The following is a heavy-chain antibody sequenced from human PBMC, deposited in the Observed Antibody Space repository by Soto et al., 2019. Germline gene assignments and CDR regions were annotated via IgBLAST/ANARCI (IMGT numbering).Heavy chain of an antibody. Sequence: PGGSLRLSCAVSGFTFNSYAMTWVRQAPGKGLEWVSSIGGSGGGTFYAESVKGRFTISRDISTNTLFLQMKSLRIEDTAMYYCGRVANIEDAFDIWGPGTMVAVSS. CDR1: GFTFNSYA. V-gene: IGHV3-23*01. J-gene: IGHJ3*02. D-gene: IGHD3-3*02. CDR3: GRVANIEDAFDI. CDR2: IGGSGGGT.